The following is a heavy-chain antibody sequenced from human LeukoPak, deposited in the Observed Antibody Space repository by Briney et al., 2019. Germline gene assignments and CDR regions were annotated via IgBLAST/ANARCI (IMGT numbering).Heavy chain of an antibody. Sequence: GGSLRLSCAASGFTFSSYAMHWVRQAPGKGLEYVSAISSNGGSTYYANSVKGRFTISRDNSKNTLYLQMGSLRAEDMAVYYCARDRRGRGVPGAFDIWGQGTMVTVSS. V-gene: IGHV3-64*01. CDR2: ISSNGGST. CDR3: ARDRRGRGVPGAFDI. D-gene: IGHD3-10*01. J-gene: IGHJ3*02. CDR1: GFTFSSYA.